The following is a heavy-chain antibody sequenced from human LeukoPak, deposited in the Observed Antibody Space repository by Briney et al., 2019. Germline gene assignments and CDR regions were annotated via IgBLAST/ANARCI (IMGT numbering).Heavy chain of an antibody. D-gene: IGHD2-2*01. Sequence: GGSLRLSCAASGFSFETHSLIWVRQAPGKGLEWVSSISGSSRYIFYADSVKGRFTISRDNAKNSLSLQMNSLRAEDTAVYYCARDNGYCSSTSCYYYGMDVWGQGTTVTVSS. CDR1: GFSFETHS. J-gene: IGHJ6*02. CDR3: ARDNGYCSSTSCYYYGMDV. CDR2: ISGSSRYI. V-gene: IGHV3-21*01.